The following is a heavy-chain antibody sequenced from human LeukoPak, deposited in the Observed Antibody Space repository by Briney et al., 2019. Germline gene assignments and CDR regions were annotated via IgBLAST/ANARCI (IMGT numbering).Heavy chain of an antibody. CDR1: GFTFGKYW. CDR3: ARDQYDTWSRRGNFDS. V-gene: IGHV3-7*03. CDR2: IKLDGSEK. J-gene: IGHJ4*02. Sequence: GGSLRLSCVASGFTFGKYWMSWVRQATGKGLEWVANIKLDGSEKNYVDSVKGRFTISRDNTKNSLYLQMNSLRVEDTAVFYCARDQYDTWSRRGNFDSWGQGTLVIVSS. D-gene: IGHD3-3*01.